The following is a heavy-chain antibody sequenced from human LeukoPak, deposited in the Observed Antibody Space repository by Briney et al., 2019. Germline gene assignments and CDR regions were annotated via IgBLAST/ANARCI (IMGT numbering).Heavy chain of an antibody. Sequence: GGSLRPSCAASGFTFSSYWMSWVRQAPGKGLEWVANIKQDGSEKYYVDSVKGRFTISRDNAKNSLYLQMNSLRAEDTAVYYCARDLSSSWYWFDPWGQGTLVTVSS. CDR3: ARDLSSSWYWFDP. J-gene: IGHJ5*02. CDR1: GFTFSSYW. D-gene: IGHD6-13*01. V-gene: IGHV3-7*01. CDR2: IKQDGSEK.